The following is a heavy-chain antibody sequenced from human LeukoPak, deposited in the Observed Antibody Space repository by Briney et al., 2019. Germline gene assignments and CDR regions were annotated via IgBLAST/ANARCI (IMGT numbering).Heavy chain of an antibody. D-gene: IGHD4-17*01. V-gene: IGHV3-30-3*01. CDR3: ARSAGDPHASDF. CDR2: ISYDGGNK. J-gene: IGHJ3*01. CDR1: GFTFRSHA. Sequence: GGSLRLSCAASGFTFRSHAMHWVRQAPGKGLEWVGVISYDGGNKDYADSVKGRFTISRDNSKNTLYLQMNSLRAEDTAAYYCARSAGDPHASDFWGQGTMVIVSS.